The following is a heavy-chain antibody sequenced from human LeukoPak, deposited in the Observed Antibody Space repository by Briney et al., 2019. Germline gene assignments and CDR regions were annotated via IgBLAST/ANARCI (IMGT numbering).Heavy chain of an antibody. V-gene: IGHV4-31*03. CDR2: IYHSGST. J-gene: IGHJ4*02. CDR1: GGSISSGDYY. CDR3: ARGGYDCSTTSCYPLTFDY. Sequence: KPSETLSLTCTVSGGSISSGDYYWNWIRQHPGKGLEWIGYIYHSGSTYYNPSLKSRVTISVDMSENQFSLKLSSVTAADTAVYYCARGGYDCSTTSCYPLTFDYWGREPWSPSPQ. D-gene: IGHD2-2*01.